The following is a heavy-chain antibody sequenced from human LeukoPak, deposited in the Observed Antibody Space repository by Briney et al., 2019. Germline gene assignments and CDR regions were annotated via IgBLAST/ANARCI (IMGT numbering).Heavy chain of an antibody. CDR3: ARDDLPYYGSGRSFDY. Sequence: SVKVSCKASGGTFSSYAISWVRQAPGQGIEWMGWIIPIFGTANYPQKFQGRVTITTDESTSTAYMELSSLRSEDPAWYYCARDDLPYYGSGRSFDYWGQGTLVTVSS. CDR1: GGTFSSYA. D-gene: IGHD3-10*01. V-gene: IGHV1-69*05. CDR2: IIPIFGTA. J-gene: IGHJ4*02.